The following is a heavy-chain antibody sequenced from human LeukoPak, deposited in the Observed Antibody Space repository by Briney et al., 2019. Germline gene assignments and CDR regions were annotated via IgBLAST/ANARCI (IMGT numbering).Heavy chain of an antibody. CDR1: GDSISSTNYY. Sequence: SETLSLTCTVSGDSISSTNYYWGWIRQFPGKGLEWIGSVYYSGSTYYNPSLKSRVTISVDTSKNQFSLKLSSVTAADTAVYYCARPPYCSGGSCFSGGYWYFDLWGRGTLVTVSS. CDR3: ARPPYCSGGSCFSGGYWYFDL. D-gene: IGHD2-15*01. J-gene: IGHJ2*01. V-gene: IGHV4-39*01. CDR2: VYYSGST.